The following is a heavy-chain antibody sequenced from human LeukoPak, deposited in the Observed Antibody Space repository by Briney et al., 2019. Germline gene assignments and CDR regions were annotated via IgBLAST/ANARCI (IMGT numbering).Heavy chain of an antibody. V-gene: IGHV1-2*06. D-gene: IGHD2-2*01. CDR1: GYTFTGYY. CDR3: AREDCSSTSCYGHYYYYGMDV. Sequence: GASVKVSCKASGYTFTGYYMHWVRQATGQGLEWMGRINPNRGGTNYAQKFQGRVTMTRDTSISTAYMELSRLRSDDTAVYYCAREDCSSTSCYGHYYYYGMDVWGQGTTVTVSS. J-gene: IGHJ6*02. CDR2: INPNRGGT.